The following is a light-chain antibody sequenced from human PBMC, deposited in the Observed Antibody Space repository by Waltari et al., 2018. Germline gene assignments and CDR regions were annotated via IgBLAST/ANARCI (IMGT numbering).Light chain of an antibody. CDR1: QSISSY. CDR2: AAS. J-gene: IGKJ3*01. V-gene: IGKV1-39*01. Sequence: DIQMTQSPSSLSASVGARVTITCRARQSISSYLNWYQQKPGKAPKLLIYAASSLQSGVPSRFSGSGSGTDFTLTISSLQPEDFATYYCQQSYSRSFTFGPGTKVDIK. CDR3: QQSYSRSFT.